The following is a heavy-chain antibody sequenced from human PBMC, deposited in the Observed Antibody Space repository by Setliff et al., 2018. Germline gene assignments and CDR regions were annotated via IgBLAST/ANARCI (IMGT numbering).Heavy chain of an antibody. V-gene: IGHV1-3*01. J-gene: IGHJ5*02. D-gene: IGHD3-3*01. CDR1: GYTFTSYA. Sequence: GASVKVSCKASGYTFTSYAMHWVRQAPGQRLEWMGWINAGNGNTKYSQKFQGRVTITRDTSASTAYMELSSLRSEDTAVYYCARDTYIGDFWSGYYIQVRFDPWGQGTLVTVSS. CDR3: ARDTYIGDFWSGYYIQVRFDP. CDR2: INAGNGNT.